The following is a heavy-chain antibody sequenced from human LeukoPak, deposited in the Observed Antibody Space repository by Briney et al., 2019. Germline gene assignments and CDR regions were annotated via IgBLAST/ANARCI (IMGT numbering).Heavy chain of an antibody. V-gene: IGHV4-61*02. CDR3: ARDGFGELDY. J-gene: IGHJ4*02. CDR1: GGSISSASYY. Sequence: PSETLSLTCTVSGGSISSASYYWSWIRQPAGKGLEWIGRIYTSGSTNYNPSLKSRVTISVDTSKNQFSLKLSSVTAADTAVYYCARDGFGELDYWGQGTLVTVSS. CDR2: IYTSGST. D-gene: IGHD3-10*01.